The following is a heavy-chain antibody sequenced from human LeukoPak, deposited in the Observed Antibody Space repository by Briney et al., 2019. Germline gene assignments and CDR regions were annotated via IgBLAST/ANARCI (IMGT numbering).Heavy chain of an antibody. J-gene: IGHJ4*02. V-gene: IGHV1-2*02. D-gene: IGHD5-18*01. CDR3: ARAGGYSYGSPYYFDY. CDR2: INPNSGGT. CDR1: GYTFTGYY. Sequence: ASVKVSCKASGYTFTGYYMHWVRQAPGQGLEWMGWINPNSGGTNYAQKFQGRVTMTRDTSISTAYMELSRLRSDDTAVYYCARAGGYSYGSPYYFDYWGQGTLVTVSS.